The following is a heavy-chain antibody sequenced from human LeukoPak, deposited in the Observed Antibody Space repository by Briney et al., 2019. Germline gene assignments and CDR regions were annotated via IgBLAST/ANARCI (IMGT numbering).Heavy chain of an antibody. D-gene: IGHD2-2*01. J-gene: IGHJ6*03. Sequence: SETLSLTXTVSGGSISSSSYYWGWIRQPPGKGLEWSGSIHYSGSTYYNPSLKSRVTISVDTSKNQFSLKLSSVTAADTAVYYCARRVVPGYYMDVWGKGTTVTVSS. V-gene: IGHV4-39*01. CDR2: IHYSGST. CDR1: GGSISSSSYY. CDR3: ARRVVPGYYMDV.